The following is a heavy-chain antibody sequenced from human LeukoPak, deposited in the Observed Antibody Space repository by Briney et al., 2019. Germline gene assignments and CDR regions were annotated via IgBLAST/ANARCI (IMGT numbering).Heavy chain of an antibody. J-gene: IGHJ3*02. CDR3: AGDGYGGNPKRFGAYDI. CDR1: AGTFSSYT. D-gene: IGHD4-23*01. CDR2: VIPILGIA. V-gene: IGHV1-69*04. Sequence: SVKVSCKASAGTFSSYTISRVRQAPGQGLEWMGRVIPILGIANYAQKFQGRVTITADKSRCTAYMELSSLRSEDKVMYYCAGDGYGGNPKRFGAYDIWGQGTMVTVPS.